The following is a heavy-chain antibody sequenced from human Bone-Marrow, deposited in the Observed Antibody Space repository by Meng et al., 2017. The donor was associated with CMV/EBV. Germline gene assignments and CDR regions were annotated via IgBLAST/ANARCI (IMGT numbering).Heavy chain of an antibody. CDR1: GYTFTSYY. V-gene: IGHV1-46*01. J-gene: IGHJ6*02. CDR2: INPSGGST. D-gene: IGHD3-3*01. Sequence: ASVKVSCKASGYTFTSYYMHWVRQAPGQGLEWMGIINPSGGSTSYAQKFQGRVTMTRDTSTSTVYMELSSLRSEDTAVYYCARDESKDFWSGYPYYYYGMDVWGQGTTVTVSS. CDR3: ARDESKDFWSGYPYYYYGMDV.